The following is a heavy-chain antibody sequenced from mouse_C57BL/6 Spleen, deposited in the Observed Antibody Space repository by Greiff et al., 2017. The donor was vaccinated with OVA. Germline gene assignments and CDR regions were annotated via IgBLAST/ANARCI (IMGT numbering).Heavy chain of an antibody. CDR1: GYTFTSYW. D-gene: IGHD2-4*01. CDR3: ARKGYDYDAPFDY. J-gene: IGHJ2*01. Sequence: QVQLQQPGAELVKPGASVKLSCKASGYTFTSYWMHWVKQRPGQGLEWIGMIHPNSGSTNYHEKFKSKATLTVDKSSRTAYMQLSSLTSEDSAVYYCARKGYDYDAPFDYWGQGTTLTVSS. CDR2: IHPNSGST. V-gene: IGHV1-64*01.